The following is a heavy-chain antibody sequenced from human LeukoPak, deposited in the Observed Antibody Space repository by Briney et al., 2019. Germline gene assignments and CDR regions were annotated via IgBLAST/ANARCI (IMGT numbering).Heavy chain of an antibody. V-gene: IGHV3-23*01. Sequence: QPGGSLRLSCAASGFTFSNYWMTWVRQAPGKGLEWVSAISGSGGSTYYADSVKGRFTISRDNSKNTLYLQMNSLRAEDTAVYYCAKGLSFEVVGGQGTLVTVSS. D-gene: IGHD2-15*01. CDR2: ISGSGGST. CDR1: GFTFSNYW. CDR3: AKGLSFEVV. J-gene: IGHJ4*02.